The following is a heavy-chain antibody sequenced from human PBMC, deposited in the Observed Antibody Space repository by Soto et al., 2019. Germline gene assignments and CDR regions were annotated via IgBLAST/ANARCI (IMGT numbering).Heavy chain of an antibody. Sequence: QVQLQESGPGLLKPSETLSLTCTVSGASISNYYWSWIWRPAGKGLEWIGRIDGSGNTSYNPSLKSRVTMSVDTSKNQFSLKLSSVTAADTAVYYCARESRSVAGTVEYWGQGTLVTVSS. CDR2: IDGSGNT. D-gene: IGHD6-13*01. J-gene: IGHJ4*02. V-gene: IGHV4-4*07. CDR3: ARESRSVAGTVEY. CDR1: GASISNYY.